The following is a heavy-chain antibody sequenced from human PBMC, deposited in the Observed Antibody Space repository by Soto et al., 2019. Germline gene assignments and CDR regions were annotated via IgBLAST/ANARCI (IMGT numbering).Heavy chain of an antibody. J-gene: IGHJ4*02. CDR1: GFTFSSYG. CDR2: ISYDGSNK. Sequence: GGSLILSCAASGFTFSSYGMHWVRQAPGKGLEWVAVISYDGSNKYYADSVKGRFTISRDNSKNTLYLQMNSLRAEDTAVYYCAKDSGYSYGYSFDYWGQGTLVTVSS. V-gene: IGHV3-30*18. D-gene: IGHD5-18*01. CDR3: AKDSGYSYGYSFDY.